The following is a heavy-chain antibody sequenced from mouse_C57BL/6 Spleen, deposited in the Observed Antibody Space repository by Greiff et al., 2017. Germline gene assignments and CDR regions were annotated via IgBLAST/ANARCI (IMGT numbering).Heavy chain of an antibody. Sequence: EVQLQQSGPELVKPGASVKISCKASGYTFTDYYMNWVKQSHGKSLEWIGDINPNNGGTSYNQKFKGKATLTVDKSSSTAYMELRSLPSEDSAVYYCARGLTGTDFDYWGQGTTLTVSS. V-gene: IGHV1-26*01. J-gene: IGHJ2*01. CDR2: INPNNGGT. CDR1: GYTFTDYY. CDR3: ARGLTGTDFDY. D-gene: IGHD4-1*01.